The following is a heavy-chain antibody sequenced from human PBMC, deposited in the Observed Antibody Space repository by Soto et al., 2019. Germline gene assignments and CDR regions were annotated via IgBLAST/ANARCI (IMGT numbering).Heavy chain of an antibody. CDR1: GFIVSSND. J-gene: IGHJ6*02. Sequence: GGSLRLSCAASGFIVSSNDMSWVRQAPGKGLEWVSVIYSGGDTYYADSVKGRFTISRDNSKNTLYLQMNSLRAEDTAVYYCAKDMGEWYGMDVWGQGTTVTVSS. CDR3: AKDMGEWYGMDV. D-gene: IGHD3-16*01. CDR2: IYSGGDT. V-gene: IGHV3-53*01.